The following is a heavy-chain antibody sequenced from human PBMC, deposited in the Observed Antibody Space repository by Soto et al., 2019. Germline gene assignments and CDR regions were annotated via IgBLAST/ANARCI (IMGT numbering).Heavy chain of an antibody. V-gene: IGHV3-23*01. CDR3: AKSGLDRSGYYLWHFDY. CDR2: TSGSGGST. CDR1: GFTFSSYA. Sequence: EVQLLESGGGLVQPGGSLRLSCAASGFTFSSYAMSWVRQAPGKGLEWVSATSGSGGSTYYADSVKGRVTISRDNSKTTLYLQMNSVRAEDTAVYYCAKSGLDRSGYYLWHFDYWGQGTLVTVSS. D-gene: IGHD3-22*01. J-gene: IGHJ4*02.